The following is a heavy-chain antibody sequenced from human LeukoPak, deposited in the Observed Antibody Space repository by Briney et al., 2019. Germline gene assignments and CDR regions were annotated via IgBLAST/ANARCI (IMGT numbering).Heavy chain of an antibody. J-gene: IGHJ4*02. D-gene: IGHD3-10*01. CDR3: ARQGWFGELLSPLDY. CDR1: GGSISSSSYY. Sequence: SETLSLTCTVSGGSISSSSYYWGWIRQPPGKGLEWIGSIYYSGSTYYNPSLKSRVTVSVDTSRNQFSLKLSSVTASDTAVYYCARQGWFGELLSPLDYWGQGTLVTVSS. V-gene: IGHV4-39*01. CDR2: IYYSGST.